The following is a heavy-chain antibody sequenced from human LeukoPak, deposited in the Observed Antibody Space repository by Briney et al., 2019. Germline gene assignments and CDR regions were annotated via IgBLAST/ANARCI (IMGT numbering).Heavy chain of an antibody. J-gene: IGHJ4*02. V-gene: IGHV1-18*01. CDR2: ISAYNGNT. CDR1: GYTFTSYG. D-gene: IGHD3-9*01. Sequence: GASVTVSCKASGYTFTSYGISWVRQAPGQGLEWMGWISAYNGNTSYAQKLQGRVTMTTDTSTSTAYMELRSLRSDDTAVYYCARGATGVLRYFDWLFEHDYWGQGTLVTVSS. CDR3: ARGATGVLRYFDWLFEHDY.